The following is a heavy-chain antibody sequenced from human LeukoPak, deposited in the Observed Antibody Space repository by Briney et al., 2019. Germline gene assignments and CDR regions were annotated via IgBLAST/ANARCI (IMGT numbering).Heavy chain of an antibody. CDR3: ARVLLRSGYYKT. D-gene: IGHD3-3*01. CDR1: GYTFTSYD. J-gene: IGHJ5*02. CDR2: MNPNSGNT. V-gene: IGHV1-8*01. Sequence: ASVKVSCKASGYTFTSYDINWVRQATGQGLEWMGRMNPNSGNTGYAQKFQGRVTMTRNTSISTAYMELSSLRSEDTAVYYCARVLLRSGYYKTWGQGTLVTVSS.